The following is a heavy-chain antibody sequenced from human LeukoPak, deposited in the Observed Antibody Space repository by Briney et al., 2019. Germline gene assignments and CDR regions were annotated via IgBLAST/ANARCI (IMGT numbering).Heavy chain of an antibody. CDR1: GYSFTTYW. CDR3: ARHLHSSGWLFDY. J-gene: IGHJ4*02. Sequence: PGESLKISCKGSGYSFTTYWITWVRQMPGEGLEWMGRIDPSDSYTNYSPSFQGHVIISVDKSISTAYLQWSSLKASDTAIYYCARHLHSSGWLFDYWGQGTLVTVSS. CDR2: IDPSDSYT. D-gene: IGHD6-19*01. V-gene: IGHV5-10-1*01.